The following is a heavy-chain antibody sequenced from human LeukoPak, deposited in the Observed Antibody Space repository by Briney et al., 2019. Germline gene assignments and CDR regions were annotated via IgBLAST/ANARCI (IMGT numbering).Heavy chain of an antibody. V-gene: IGHV1-8*02. CDR2: MNPNSGNT. CDR3: ARESTVGEGFDP. Sequence: GASVKVSCKASGYTFTSYGISWVRQAPGQGLEWMGWMNPNSGNTGYAQKFQGRVTMTRNTSISTAYMELSSLRSEDTAVYYCARESTVGEGFDPWGQGTLVTVSS. J-gene: IGHJ5*02. CDR1: GYTFTSYG. D-gene: IGHD3-16*01.